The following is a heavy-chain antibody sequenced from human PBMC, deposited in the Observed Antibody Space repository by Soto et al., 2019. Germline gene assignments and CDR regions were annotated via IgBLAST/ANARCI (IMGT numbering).Heavy chain of an antibody. CDR2: IYHSGST. Sequence: SETLSLTCAVSGGSISSGGYSCSWIRQPPGKGLEWIGYIYHSGSTYYNPSLKSRVTISVDRSKNQFSLKLSPVTAADTAVYYCAAGGGLPRYYWGQGTLVTVSS. D-gene: IGHD5-12*01. CDR3: AAGGGLPRYY. CDR1: GGSISSGGYS. V-gene: IGHV4-30-2*01. J-gene: IGHJ4*02.